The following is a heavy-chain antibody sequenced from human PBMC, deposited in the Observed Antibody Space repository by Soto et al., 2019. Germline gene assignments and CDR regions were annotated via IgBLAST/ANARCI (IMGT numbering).Heavy chain of an antibody. Sequence: ASVKVSCKASGGNFSSYAISWVRQAPGQGLEWMGGIIPIFGTANYAQKFQGRVTITADESTSTAYMELSSLRSEDTAVYYCARRIVVVTAAKPYYYDSSGYYFDYWGQETLVTVSS. CDR3: ARRIVVVTAAKPYYYDSSGYYFDY. CDR1: GGNFSSYA. CDR2: IIPIFGTA. D-gene: IGHD3-22*01. J-gene: IGHJ4*02. V-gene: IGHV1-69*13.